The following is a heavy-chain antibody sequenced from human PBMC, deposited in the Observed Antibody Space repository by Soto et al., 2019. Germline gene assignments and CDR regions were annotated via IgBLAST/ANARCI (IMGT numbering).Heavy chain of an antibody. Sequence: QVQLVESGGGVVQPGRSLRLSCAASGFTFSSYGMHWVRQAPGKGLEWVAVISYDGSNKYYADSVKGRFTISRDNSKNTLYLQMNSLRAEDTAVYYCAKDLARSLADSYYYGMDVWGQGTTVTVSS. J-gene: IGHJ6*02. V-gene: IGHV3-30*18. CDR2: ISYDGSNK. CDR1: GFTFSSYG. CDR3: AKDLARSLADSYYYGMDV.